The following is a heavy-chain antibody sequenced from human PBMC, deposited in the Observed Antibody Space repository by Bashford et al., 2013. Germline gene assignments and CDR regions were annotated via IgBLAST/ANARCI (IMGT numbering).Heavy chain of an antibody. J-gene: IGHJ6*02. CDR3: AREMGYYGPHYYYGMDF. CDR1: GYTFTSYD. CDR2: MNPNSGNT. D-gene: IGHD3-22*01. Sequence: SVKVSCKASGYTFTSYDINWVRQATGQGLEWMGWMNPNSGNTGYAQKFQGRVTMTRNTSISTAYMELSSLRSEDTAVYYCAREMGYYGPHYYYGMDFWGQGTTVTVSS. V-gene: IGHV1-8*01.